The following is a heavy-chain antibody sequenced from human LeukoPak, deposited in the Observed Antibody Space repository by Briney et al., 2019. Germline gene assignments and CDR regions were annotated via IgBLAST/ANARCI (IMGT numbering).Heavy chain of an antibody. V-gene: IGHV4-59*01. CDR3: AREGGSYYLDAFDI. Sequence: SETLSLTRTVSGGSISSYYWSWIRQPPGQGLEWIGYIYYSGSTNYNPSLKSRVTISVDTSKNQFSLKLSSVTAADTAVYYCAREGGSYYLDAFDIWGQGTMVTVSS. D-gene: IGHD1-26*01. CDR1: GGSISSYY. CDR2: IYYSGST. J-gene: IGHJ3*02.